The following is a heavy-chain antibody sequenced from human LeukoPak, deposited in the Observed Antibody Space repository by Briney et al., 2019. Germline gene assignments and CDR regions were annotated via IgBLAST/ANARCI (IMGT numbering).Heavy chain of an antibody. CDR2: LYSDDSA. D-gene: IGHD1-26*01. Sequence: QPGGSLRLSCVASGFSISSGYMTWARQAPGKALEWVSLLYSDDSAYYPDFVKGRFTISRDNSKSTLHLQMDTLRTEDTAMYYCARDPWQGSTTLHWGQGIMVTVSS. V-gene: IGHV3-66*02. CDR1: GFSISSGY. J-gene: IGHJ4*02. CDR3: ARDPWQGSTTLH.